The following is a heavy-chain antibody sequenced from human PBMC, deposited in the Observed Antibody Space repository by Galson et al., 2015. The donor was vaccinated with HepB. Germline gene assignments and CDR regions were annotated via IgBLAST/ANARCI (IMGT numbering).Heavy chain of an antibody. Sequence: SVKVSCKASGYTFTSYYMHWVRQAPGQGLEWMGIINPSGGSTSYAQKFQGRVTMTRDTSTSTVYMELSSLRSEDTAVYYCARDERYNWNYRHYYYMDVWGKGTTVTVSS. D-gene: IGHD1-7*01. CDR3: ARDERYNWNYRHYYYMDV. CDR1: GYTFTSYY. CDR2: INPSGGST. J-gene: IGHJ6*03. V-gene: IGHV1-46*03.